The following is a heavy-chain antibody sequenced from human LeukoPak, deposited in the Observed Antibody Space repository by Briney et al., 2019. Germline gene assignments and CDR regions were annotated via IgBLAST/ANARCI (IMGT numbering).Heavy chain of an antibody. V-gene: IGHV4-61*02. CDR3: ARAISRYFDWSRNPDAFDI. Sequence: SETLSLTCTVSGGSISSGSYSWSWIRQPAGKGLEWIGRIYTSGSTNYNPSLKSRVTISVDTSKNQFSLKLSSVTAADTAVYYCARAISRYFDWSRNPDAFDIWGQGTMVTVSS. J-gene: IGHJ3*02. CDR1: GGSISSGSYS. CDR2: IYTSGST. D-gene: IGHD3-9*01.